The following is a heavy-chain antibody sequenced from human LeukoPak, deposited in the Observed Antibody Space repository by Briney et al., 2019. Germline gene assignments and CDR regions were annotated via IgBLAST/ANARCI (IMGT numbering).Heavy chain of an antibody. D-gene: IGHD6-13*01. V-gene: IGHV4-4*07. CDR3: ARLSSSWYQDWYFDL. CDR1: GGSISSYD. CDR2: IYTSGSP. J-gene: IGHJ2*01. Sequence: SSETLSLTCTVSGGSISSYDWSWIRQPAGKGLEWIGRIYTSGSPNYNPSLKSRVTMSVDTSKKQFSLKLSSVTAADTAVYYCARLSSSWYQDWYFDLWGRGTLVTVSS.